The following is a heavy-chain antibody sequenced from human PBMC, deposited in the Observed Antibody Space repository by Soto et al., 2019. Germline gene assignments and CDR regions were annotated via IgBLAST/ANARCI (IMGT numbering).Heavy chain of an antibody. CDR1: GGSISSYY. CDR3: ARANYYYYGRDV. CDR2: IYYSGST. Sequence: QVQLQESGPGLVKPSETLSLTCTVSGGSISSYYWSWIRQPPGKGLEWIGYIYYSGSTNYNPSLKSRVTISVDTSKNQFSLKLSSVTAADTAVYYCARANYYYYGRDVWGQGTTVTVSS. V-gene: IGHV4-59*01. J-gene: IGHJ6*02.